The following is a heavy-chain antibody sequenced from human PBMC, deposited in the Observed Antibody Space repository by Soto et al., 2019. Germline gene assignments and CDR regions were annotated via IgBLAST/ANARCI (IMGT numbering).Heavy chain of an antibody. J-gene: IGHJ4*01. Sequence: SEPLSLTCSVSGGPITKSYWSWIRQPVGKGLEWIGRMYTRGSASYNPSLKSRVTMSLDSSKNQFSLKVRSVTAADTAVYYCATSAIMGLEVAGHFDNWGQGTLVTVSS. D-gene: IGHD6-19*01. CDR1: GGPITKSY. CDR3: ATSAIMGLEVAGHFDN. CDR2: MYTRGSA. V-gene: IGHV4-4*07.